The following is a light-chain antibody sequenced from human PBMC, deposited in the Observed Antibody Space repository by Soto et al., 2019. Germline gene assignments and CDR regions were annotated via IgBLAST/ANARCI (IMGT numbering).Light chain of an antibody. J-gene: IGLJ2*01. CDR1: SGRIASNY. Sequence: NFMLTQPHSVSESPGKTVTISCTRSSGRIASNYVQWYQQRPGSSPIIVIYEDNQRPSGVPDRFSGSVDSSSNSASLIISGLKTEDEADYYCQSYDSNNVIFGGGTKLTVL. CDR2: EDN. V-gene: IGLV6-57*01. CDR3: QSYDSNNVI.